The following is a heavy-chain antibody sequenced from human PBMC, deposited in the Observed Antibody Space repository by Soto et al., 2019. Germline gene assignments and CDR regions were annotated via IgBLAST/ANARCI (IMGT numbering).Heavy chain of an antibody. D-gene: IGHD4-17*01. CDR3: ARVGGDDFGDSGGFDY. V-gene: IGHV4-59*01. CDR1: GGSIRDYF. J-gene: IGHJ4*02. Sequence: QVQLQESGPGLVKPSETLSLTCTVSGGSIRDYFWTWIRQPPGKGLAWIGYIYYSGRTNYNPSLKSRVSISVATSKNHFSLQLRSVTAADTAVYYCARVGGDDFGDSGGFDYWGQGTLVTVSS. CDR2: IYYSGRT.